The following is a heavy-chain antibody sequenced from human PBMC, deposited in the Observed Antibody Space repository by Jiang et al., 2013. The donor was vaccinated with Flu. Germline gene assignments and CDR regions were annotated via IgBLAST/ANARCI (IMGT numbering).Heavy chain of an antibody. J-gene: IGHJ4*02. CDR2: IYTSGST. CDR3: ARGDVIAPDYFDY. V-gene: IGHV4-4*09. D-gene: IGHD2-21*01. Sequence: LLKPSETLSLTCTVSGGSISSYYWSWIRQPPGKGLEWIGYIYTSGSTNYNPSLKSRVTISVDTSKNQFSLKLSSVTAADTAVYYCARGDVIAPDYFDYWGQGTLVTVSS. CDR1: GGSISSYY.